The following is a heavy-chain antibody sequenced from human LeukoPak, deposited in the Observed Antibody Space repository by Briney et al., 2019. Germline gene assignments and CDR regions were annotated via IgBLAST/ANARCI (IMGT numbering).Heavy chain of an antibody. V-gene: IGHV3-7*01. J-gene: IGHJ4*02. CDR2: IKQDGSEK. CDR3: ARWPTTAAEGGFDY. D-gene: IGHD6-25*01. CDR1: GFTFSSYW. Sequence: GGSLRLSCAASGFTFSSYWMSWVRQAPGKGLEWVANIKQDGSEKYYVDSVKGRISISRDNAKNSLYLQMNSLRAEDTAVYYCARWPTTAAEGGFDYWGQGTLVTVSS.